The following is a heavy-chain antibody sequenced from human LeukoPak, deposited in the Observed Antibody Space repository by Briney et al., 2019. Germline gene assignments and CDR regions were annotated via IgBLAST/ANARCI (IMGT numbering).Heavy chain of an antibody. Sequence: ASVNVSCKASGYTFTSYDISWVRQAPGQGLEWMGWISAYNGNTDYAQKIQARVTMTTDTSTRTAYMELRSLESDDTAVYYCARAYTRGYQTSAQLQYSFDYWGQGTLVTVSS. D-gene: IGHD5-24*01. J-gene: IGHJ4*02. CDR2: ISAYNGNT. CDR1: GYTFTSYD. V-gene: IGHV1-18*01. CDR3: ARAYTRGYQTSAQLQYSFDY.